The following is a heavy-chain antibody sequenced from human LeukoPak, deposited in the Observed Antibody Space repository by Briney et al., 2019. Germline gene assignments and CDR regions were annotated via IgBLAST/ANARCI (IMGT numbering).Heavy chain of an antibody. J-gene: IGHJ5*02. CDR3: ARGRQYQARFDP. D-gene: IGHD2-2*01. CDR2: INHSGST. CDR1: GGSFSGYY. Sequence: PSETLSLTCAVYGGSFSGYYWSWIRQPPGKGLEWIGEINHSGSTNYNPSLKSRVTISVDTSKNQFSLKLSSVTAADTAVYYCARGRQYQARFDPWGQGTLVTVSS. V-gene: IGHV4-34*01.